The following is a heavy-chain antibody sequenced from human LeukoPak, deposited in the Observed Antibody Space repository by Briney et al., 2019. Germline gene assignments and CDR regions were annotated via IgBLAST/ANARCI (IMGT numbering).Heavy chain of an antibody. D-gene: IGHD5-24*01. CDR1: GYSFTSYR. J-gene: IGHJ5*02. V-gene: IGHV5-10-1*01. CDR2: IDPSDSYT. CDR3: ASLRGATEEFDP. Sequence: GESLRISCKGSGYSFTSYRISWVRQMPGKSLEWMGRIDPSDSYTNYSPSFQGHVTISADKSISTAYLQWSSLKASDTAMYYCASLRGATEEFDPWGQGTLVTVSS.